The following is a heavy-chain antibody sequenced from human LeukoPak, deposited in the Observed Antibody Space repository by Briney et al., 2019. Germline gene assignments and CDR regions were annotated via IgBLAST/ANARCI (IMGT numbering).Heavy chain of an antibody. CDR2: INHSGIT. CDR1: GGSFSGYY. D-gene: IGHD6-13*01. J-gene: IGHJ4*02. V-gene: IGHV4-34*01. Sequence: SETLSLTCAVYGGSFSGYYWSWIRQPPGKGLEWIGEINHSGITNYNPSLKSRVTISLDTSKNQFSLKLSSVTAADTAVYYCARGIAAADTPFDYWGQGALVTVSS. CDR3: ARGIAAADTPFDY.